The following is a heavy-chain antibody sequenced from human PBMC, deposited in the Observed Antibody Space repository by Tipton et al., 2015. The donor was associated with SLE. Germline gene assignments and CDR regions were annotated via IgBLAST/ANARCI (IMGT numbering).Heavy chain of an antibody. Sequence: TLSLTCTVSGGSISSHYWSWIRQPPGKGLEWIGYIYYSGSTYYNPSLKSRVTISVDTSKNKFSLKLSSVTAADTAVYYCARGTAADDWGQGTLVTVSS. CDR2: IYYSGST. CDR3: ARGTAADD. J-gene: IGHJ4*02. CDR1: GGSISSHY. V-gene: IGHV4-59*08. D-gene: IGHD6-13*01.